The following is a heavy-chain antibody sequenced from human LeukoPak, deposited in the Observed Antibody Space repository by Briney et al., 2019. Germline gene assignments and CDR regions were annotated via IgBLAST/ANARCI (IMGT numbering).Heavy chain of an antibody. Sequence: SKTLSLTCAVYGGSFSGYYWSWIRQPAGKGLEWIGRIYTSGSTDYNPSLKSRVTMSVDTSKNQFSLKLSSVTAADTAVYYCARGGAGSDYWGQGTLVTVSS. CDR2: IYTSGST. CDR1: GGSFSGYY. CDR3: ARGGAGSDY. J-gene: IGHJ4*02. V-gene: IGHV4-59*10. D-gene: IGHD1-26*01.